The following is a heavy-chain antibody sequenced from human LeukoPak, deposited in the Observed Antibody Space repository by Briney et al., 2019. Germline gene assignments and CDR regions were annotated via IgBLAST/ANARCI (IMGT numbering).Heavy chain of an antibody. J-gene: IGHJ3*02. CDR2: ISSGSSYI. D-gene: IGHD1-26*01. CDR1: GFTFSAYS. V-gene: IGHV3-21*01. Sequence: PGGSLRLSCAASGFTFSAYSMNWVRQAPGKGLEWASSISSGSSYIYYADSMKGRFTISRDNAKNSLYLQMNSLRAEDTAVYYCARDSGSYYWPFSIWGQGTMVTVSS. CDR3: ARDSGSYYWPFSI.